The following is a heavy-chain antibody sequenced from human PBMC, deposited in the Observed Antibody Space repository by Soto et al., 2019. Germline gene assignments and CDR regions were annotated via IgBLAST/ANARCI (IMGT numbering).Heavy chain of an antibody. J-gene: IGHJ4*02. CDR3: VKGYCSSTSCLPFDF. CDR1: GFTFTSYA. Sequence: GGTMLLAFSASGFTFTSYAMPWVRQAPGKGLEYVSAISSNGGNTFYADSVKGRFTISRDNSKNTLYLQMSSLRAEDTAVYYCVKGYCSSTSCLPFDFWGQGTLVTVSS. V-gene: IGHV3-64D*06. CDR2: ISSNGGNT. D-gene: IGHD2-2*01.